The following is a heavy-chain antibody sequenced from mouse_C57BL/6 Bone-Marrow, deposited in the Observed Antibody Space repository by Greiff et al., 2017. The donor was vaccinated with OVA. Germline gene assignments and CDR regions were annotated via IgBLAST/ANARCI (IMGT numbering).Heavy chain of an antibody. D-gene: IGHD1-2*01. V-gene: IGHV1-39*01. CDR1: GYSFTDYN. Sequence: VQLQQSGPELVKPGASVKISCKASGYSFTDYNMNWVKQSNGKSLEWIGVINPNYGTTSYNQKFKGKATLTVDQSSSTAYMQLNILTSEDSAVYYCARLGLRITTAPFAYWGQGTLVTVSA. CDR2: INPNYGTT. J-gene: IGHJ3*01. CDR3: ARLGLRITTAPFAY.